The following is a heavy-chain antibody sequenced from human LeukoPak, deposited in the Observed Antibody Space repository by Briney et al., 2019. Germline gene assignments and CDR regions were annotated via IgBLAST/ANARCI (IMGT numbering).Heavy chain of an antibody. CDR3: ARERVSNNHDNWFDP. J-gene: IGHJ5*02. CDR1: GASFNDYY. CDR2: VNPSGSA. V-gene: IGHV4-34*01. Sequence: PSETLSLTCAVYGASFNDYYWSWVRHSPTKGLEWIGEVNPSGSAKYNPSLRSRVTISADKSKKRFFLRLSPVAAADSGVYYCARERVSNNHDNWFDPWGQGTLVTVSS.